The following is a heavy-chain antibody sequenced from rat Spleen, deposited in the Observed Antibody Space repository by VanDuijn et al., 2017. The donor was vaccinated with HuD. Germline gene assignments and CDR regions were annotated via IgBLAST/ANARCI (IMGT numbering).Heavy chain of an antibody. V-gene: IGHV5-58*01. Sequence: EVQLVETGGGLVQPGRSLKLSCVASGFTFNSYWMYWIRQAPGKGLEWVSSINTDGGATYYPDSVKGRCTISSDNTKNTVFLQMKSLRSEDTATYNCGNDREGGYAFEHWGQGVMGTVSS. CDR1: GFTFNSYW. J-gene: IGHJ2*01. CDR3: GNDREGGYAFEH. D-gene: IGHD1-11*01. CDR2: INTDGGAT.